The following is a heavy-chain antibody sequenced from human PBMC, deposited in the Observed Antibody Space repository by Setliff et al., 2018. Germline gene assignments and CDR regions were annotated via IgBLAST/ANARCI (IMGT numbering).Heavy chain of an antibody. CDR2: IYTSGST. J-gene: IGHJ3*02. D-gene: IGHD1-26*01. CDR1: GGSISNYY. CDR3: TRKGISALSGAFDM. V-gene: IGHV4-4*07. Sequence: ETLSLTCTVSGGSISNYYWSWIRQPAGKGLEWIGRIYTSGSTNYNPSLKSRVTMSVDTSKNQFSLKLSSVTAADTAVYYCTRKGISALSGAFDMWGQGTMVTVS.